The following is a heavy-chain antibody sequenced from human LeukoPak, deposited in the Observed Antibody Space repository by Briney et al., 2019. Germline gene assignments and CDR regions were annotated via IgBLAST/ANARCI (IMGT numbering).Heavy chain of an antibody. D-gene: IGHD2-15*01. V-gene: IGHV1-2*02. CDR2: INPNIGGT. CDR1: GYTFTDYY. J-gene: IGHJ4*02. Sequence: ASVKVSCKASGYTFTDYYMHWVRQAPGQGLEWMGWINPNIGGTNHAQKFQGRVTLTWDTSISIAYMELSRLRSDDTAVYYCARGMGFGYWGQGTLVTVSS. CDR3: ARGMGFGY.